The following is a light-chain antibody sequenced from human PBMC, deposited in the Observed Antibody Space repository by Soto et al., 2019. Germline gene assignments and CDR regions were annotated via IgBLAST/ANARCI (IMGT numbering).Light chain of an antibody. CDR1: QSVSSN. J-gene: IGKJ2*01. V-gene: IGKV3-15*01. Sequence: EIVMTQSPATLSVSPGERATLSCRASQSVSSNLAWYQQKPGQAPRLLIYGASTRATGIPARFSGSGSGTEFTLTISRLQSEDVAVYYCQQYNHFPYTFGQGTKLEIK. CDR3: QQYNHFPYT. CDR2: GAS.